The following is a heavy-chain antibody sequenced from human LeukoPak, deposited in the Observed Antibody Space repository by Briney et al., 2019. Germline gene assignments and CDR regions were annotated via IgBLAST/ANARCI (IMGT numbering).Heavy chain of an antibody. CDR1: GDSVSSNSAA. CDR2: TYYRSKWYN. J-gene: IGHJ6*03. Sequence: SQTLSLTCAISGDSVSSNSAAWNWIRQSPSRGLEWLGRTYYRSKWYNDYAVSVKSRITINPDTSKNQFSLQLNSVTPEDTAVYYCVRTNGGYSYGLYYYYMDVWGKGTTVTVSS. CDR3: VRTNGGYSYGLYYYYMDV. V-gene: IGHV6-1*01. D-gene: IGHD5-18*01.